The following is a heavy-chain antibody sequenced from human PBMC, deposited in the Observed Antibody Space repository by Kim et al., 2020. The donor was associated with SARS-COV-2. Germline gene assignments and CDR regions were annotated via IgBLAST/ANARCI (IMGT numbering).Heavy chain of an antibody. Sequence: GGSLRLSCVASGFTFSTYWMSWARQAPGKGLEWVASIKQDGNDKYYVDSVKGRFTISRDNAENSLYLQMNSLRDDDTAIYYCARILVGLSDDYWGQGTLV. V-gene: IGHV3-7*03. CDR3: ARILVGLSDDY. CDR1: GFTFSTYW. J-gene: IGHJ4*02. D-gene: IGHD6-19*01. CDR2: IKQDGNDK.